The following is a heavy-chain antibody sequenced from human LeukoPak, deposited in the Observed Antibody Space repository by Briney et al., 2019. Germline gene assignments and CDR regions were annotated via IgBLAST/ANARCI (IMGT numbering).Heavy chain of an antibody. J-gene: IGHJ5*02. D-gene: IGHD5-24*01. Sequence: QTGWSLRLSCAASGFTVRNNHMSWVRQAPGKGLEWVSVIDSRDNTYHADSVKGRFTISRHTSKNTLYLQMNSLRAEDTAVYYCARESTPLRGAFDPWGPGTLVTVSS. CDR2: IDSRDNT. V-gene: IGHV3-53*04. CDR3: ARESTPLRGAFDP. CDR1: GFTVRNNH.